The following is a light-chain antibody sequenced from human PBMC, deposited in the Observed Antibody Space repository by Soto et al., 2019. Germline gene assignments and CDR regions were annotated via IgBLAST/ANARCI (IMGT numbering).Light chain of an antibody. CDR2: KAS. CDR3: QHYNSYSEA. CDR1: QSISNW. J-gene: IGKJ1*01. Sequence: DIQMTQSPSTLPASVGDRVTITCRASQSISNWLAWYQQKPGKAPKLLIYKASTLKSGDPSRFSGSGSGTEFTLTISSLQPDDFATYYCQHYNSYSEAFGQGTKVDI. V-gene: IGKV1-5*03.